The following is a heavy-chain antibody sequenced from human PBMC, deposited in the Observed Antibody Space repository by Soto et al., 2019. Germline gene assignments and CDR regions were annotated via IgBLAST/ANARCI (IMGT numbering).Heavy chain of an antibody. D-gene: IGHD4-17*01. CDR3: TSGRYGDFYY. Sequence: WGSLRLSCAAFGLTFSGSAMHCVRQASGKGLEWVGRIRSKANSYATAYAASVKGRFTISRDDSKNTAYLQMNSLKTEDTAVYYCTSGRYGDFYYWGQGTLVPVSP. CDR1: GLTFSGSA. CDR2: IRSKANSYAT. J-gene: IGHJ4*02. V-gene: IGHV3-73*01.